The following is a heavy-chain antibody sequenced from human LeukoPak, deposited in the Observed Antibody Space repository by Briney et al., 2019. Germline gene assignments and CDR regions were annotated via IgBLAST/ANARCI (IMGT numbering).Heavy chain of an antibody. CDR2: IKSKPDGGTT. Sequence: GGSLRLSCAASGFTFSNAWMSWVRQAPGKGLEWVGRIKSKPDGGTTDYAAPVKGRFTISRDDSKNTLYLQMNSLQTEDTAVYYCTTVELWFGELLDYWGQGTLVTVSS. J-gene: IGHJ4*02. D-gene: IGHD3-10*01. CDR3: TTVELWFGELLDY. CDR1: GFTFSNAW. V-gene: IGHV3-15*01.